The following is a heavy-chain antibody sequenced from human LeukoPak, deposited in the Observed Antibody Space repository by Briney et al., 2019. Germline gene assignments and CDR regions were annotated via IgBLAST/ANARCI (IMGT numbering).Heavy chain of an antibody. D-gene: IGHD3-10*01. CDR3: ARGPGLHYYYYYMDV. Sequence: SETLSLTCTVSGGSISTNTYYWGWIRQPAGKGLEWIGRIYTSGSTNYNPSLKSRVTISVDTSKNQFSLKLSSVTAADTAVYYCARGPGLHYYYYYMDVWGKGTTVTISS. J-gene: IGHJ6*03. CDR2: IYTSGST. V-gene: IGHV4-61*02. CDR1: GGSISTNTYY.